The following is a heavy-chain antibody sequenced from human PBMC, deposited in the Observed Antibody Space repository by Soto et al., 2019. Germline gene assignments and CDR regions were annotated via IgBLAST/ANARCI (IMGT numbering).Heavy chain of an antibody. D-gene: IGHD2-21*02. CDR3: ARRLYCRGDCIINPDYYYGMDV. CDR1: GYIFTDHC. CDR2: ICPGYSNI. Sequence: EVQVVQSGAEVKEPGESLKISCKGSGYIFTDHCIVWVRQMAGKGLELVGIICPGYSNIIYSPSVQGQVTISVDMSMTTAYMQWSSLKASATAIYYCARRLYCRGDCIINPDYYYGMDVWGQGTTVTVSS. J-gene: IGHJ6*02. V-gene: IGHV5-51*01.